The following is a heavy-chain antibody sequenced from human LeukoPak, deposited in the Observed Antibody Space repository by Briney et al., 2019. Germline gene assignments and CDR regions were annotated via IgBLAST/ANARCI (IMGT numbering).Heavy chain of an antibody. CDR1: GGSISSYY. V-gene: IGHV4-4*07. CDR2: IYTSGST. D-gene: IGHD2-2*01. J-gene: IGHJ5*02. CDR3: ARDGWDCSSTSCSSNWFEP. Sequence: PSETLSLTCTVSGGSISSYYWSWIRQPAGKGLEWIGRIYTSGSTNYNPSLKSRVTMSVDTSKNQFSLKLSSVTAADTAVYYCARDGWDCSSTSCSSNWFEPWGQGTLVTVSS.